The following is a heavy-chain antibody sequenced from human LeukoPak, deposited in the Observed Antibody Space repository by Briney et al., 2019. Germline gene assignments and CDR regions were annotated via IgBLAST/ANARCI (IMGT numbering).Heavy chain of an antibody. CDR2: ISPSSSFA. J-gene: IGHJ4*02. D-gene: IGHD3-22*01. CDR1: GFVFTDYY. CDR3: ARDDSSGSHFDS. V-gene: IGHV3-11*05. Sequence: GGSLRLSCVTSGFVFTDYYMSWIRQAPGKGLEWISYISPSSSFANYADPIKGRFTTSRDNAMNSLFLHMNSLAAEDTAMYYCARDDSSGSHFDSWGQGTLVTVSS.